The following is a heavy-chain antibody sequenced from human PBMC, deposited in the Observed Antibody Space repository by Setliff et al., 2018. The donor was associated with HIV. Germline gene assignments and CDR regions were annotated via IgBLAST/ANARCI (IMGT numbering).Heavy chain of an antibody. V-gene: IGHV4-4*07. D-gene: IGHD2-8*01. Sequence: PSETLSLTCTVSGGSISRYYWSWIRQPAGKGLEWIGRIYPSGSTNYNPSLKSRVTMSIDTSKNQVSLRLTSVTAADTAIYYCARGDVYCTNGVCYNQHYYPMDVWGQGTTVTVSS. CDR1: GGSISRYY. CDR2: IYPSGST. CDR3: ARGDVYCTNGVCYNQHYYPMDV. J-gene: IGHJ6*02.